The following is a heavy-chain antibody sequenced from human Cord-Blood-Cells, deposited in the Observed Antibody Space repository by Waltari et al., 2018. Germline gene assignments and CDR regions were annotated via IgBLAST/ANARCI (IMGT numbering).Heavy chain of an antibody. CDR2: INHSGST. CDR1: GGSFSGYY. D-gene: IGHD1-26*01. V-gene: IGHV4-34*01. Sequence: QVQLQQWGAGLLKPSETLSLTCAVYGGSFSGYYWSWFPQPPGKGLEWIGEINHSGSTNYNPSLKSRVTISVDTSKNQFSLKLSSVTAADTAVYYCAREGFSGSYFGNYWGQGTLVTVSS. CDR3: AREGFSGSYFGNY. J-gene: IGHJ4*02.